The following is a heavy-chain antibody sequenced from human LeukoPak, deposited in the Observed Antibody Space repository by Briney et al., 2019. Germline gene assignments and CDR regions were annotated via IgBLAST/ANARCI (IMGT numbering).Heavy chain of an antibody. CDR3: ARNLGYSTLDY. CDR1: GYSIISDYY. Sequence: SETLSLTCAVSGYSIISDYYWGWFRLPPGKGLEWVGSINHSGSTYYNLSLKSRVTISVDTSKNQFSLSASSVTAADTAVYYCARNLGYSTLDYWGQGLLVTVSS. V-gene: IGHV4-38-2*01. J-gene: IGHJ4*02. CDR2: INHSGST. D-gene: IGHD6-13*01.